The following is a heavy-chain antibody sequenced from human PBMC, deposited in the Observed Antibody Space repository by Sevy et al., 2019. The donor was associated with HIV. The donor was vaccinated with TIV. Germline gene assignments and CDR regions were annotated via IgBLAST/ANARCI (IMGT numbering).Heavy chain of an antibody. Sequence: ASVKVSSKASGYTFTSYSIHWVRQAPGQGLEWMGIINPSGGSTTYAQMFQGRVTLTRDKSTSTVFLELSSLRSDDTAVYYCAIPGFSGYDGVDQWGQGTLVTVSS. J-gene: IGHJ4*02. D-gene: IGHD5-12*01. CDR2: INPSGGST. CDR1: GYTFTSYS. CDR3: AIPGFSGYDGVDQ. V-gene: IGHV1-46*01.